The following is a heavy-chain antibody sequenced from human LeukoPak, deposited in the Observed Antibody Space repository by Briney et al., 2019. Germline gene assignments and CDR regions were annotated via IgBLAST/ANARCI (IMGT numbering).Heavy chain of an antibody. J-gene: IGHJ4*02. CDR2: IWYDGSNK. CDR1: GFTFSSYG. CDR3: ARDTRETPSDY. D-gene: IGHD5-24*01. V-gene: IGHV3-33*01. Sequence: PGGSLRLSCAASGFTFSSYGMHWVRQAPGKGLEWVAVIWYDGSNKYYADSVKGRFTISRDNSKNTLYLQMNSLRAEDTAVYYCARDTRETPSDYWGQGTLVTVSS.